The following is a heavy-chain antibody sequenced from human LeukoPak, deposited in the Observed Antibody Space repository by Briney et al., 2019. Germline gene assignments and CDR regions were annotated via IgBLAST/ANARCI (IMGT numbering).Heavy chain of an antibody. CDR3: AREAGGQQLVYAFDI. CDR2: FSHSGST. Sequence: SETLSLTCSVSGYSIFTNYYWGWIRQPPGKGLEWIGGFSHSGSTYYNPSLKSRVTISVDTSKNQFSLKLSSVTAADTAVYYCAREAGGQQLVYAFDIWGQGTMVTVSS. V-gene: IGHV4-38-2*02. CDR1: GYSIFTNYY. D-gene: IGHD6-13*01. J-gene: IGHJ3*02.